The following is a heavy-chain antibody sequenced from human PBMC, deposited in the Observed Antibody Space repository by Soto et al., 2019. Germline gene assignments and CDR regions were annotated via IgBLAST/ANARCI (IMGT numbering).Heavy chain of an antibody. CDR1: GFTFSSYA. J-gene: IGHJ4*02. CDR3: AYSSTPFDY. D-gene: IGHD6-13*01. Sequence: EVPLLESGGGLVQPGGSLRLSCAASGFTFSSYAMSWVRQAPGKGLEWVSAISGSGGSTYYADSVKGRFTISGDNSKNPLYLQMNSLRAEDTAVYYCAYSSTPFDYWGQGTLVTVSS. V-gene: IGHV3-23*01. CDR2: ISGSGGST.